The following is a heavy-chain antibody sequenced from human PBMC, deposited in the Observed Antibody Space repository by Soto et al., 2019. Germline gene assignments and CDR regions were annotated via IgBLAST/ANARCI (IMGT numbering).Heavy chain of an antibody. CDR2: VYYSGST. V-gene: IGHV4-59*08. CDR1: GGSFSSFY. J-gene: IGHJ6*03. CDR3: ARHGNYYYYMDV. Sequence: SETLSLTCTVSGGSFSSFYWSWIRQPPGKELEWIGYVYYSGSTNYNPSLKSRVTISVDTSKNQFSLNLSSVTAADTAVYYCARHGNYYYYMDVWGKGTTVTVSS.